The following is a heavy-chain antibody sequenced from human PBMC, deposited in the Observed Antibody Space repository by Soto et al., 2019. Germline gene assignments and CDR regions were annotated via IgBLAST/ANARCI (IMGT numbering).Heavy chain of an antibody. CDR2: IFSSGST. CDR1: GGSINTFY. Sequence: ETLSLTCTVSGGSINTFYWSWVRQPAGKGLEWIGRIFSSGSTSFNPSLESRVAMSVDTSKNHFSLNLSSVTAADMAVYYCAREGSYSAYNFAHGIQLWSFDFWGQGALVTVSS. D-gene: IGHD5-12*01. V-gene: IGHV4-4*07. CDR3: AREGSYSAYNFAHGIQLWSFDF. J-gene: IGHJ4*02.